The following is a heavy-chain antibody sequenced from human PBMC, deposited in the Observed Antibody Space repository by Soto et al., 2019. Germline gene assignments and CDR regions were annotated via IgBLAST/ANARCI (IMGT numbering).Heavy chain of an antibody. CDR3: AKDPDIVVVTAVVDY. CDR2: ISGSGGST. CDR1: GFTFSSYA. D-gene: IGHD2-21*02. V-gene: IGHV3-23*01. J-gene: IGHJ4*02. Sequence: EVQLLESGGGLVQPGGSLRLSCAASGFTFSSYAMSWVRQAPGKGLEWVSAISGSGGSTYYADSVKGRFTISRDNSKNTLYLQMNSLRAEDTAVYYCAKDPDIVVVTAVVDYWDQGTLVTVSS.